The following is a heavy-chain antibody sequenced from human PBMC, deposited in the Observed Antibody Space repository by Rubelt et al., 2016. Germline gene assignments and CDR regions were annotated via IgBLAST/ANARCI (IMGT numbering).Heavy chain of an antibody. D-gene: IGHD6-19*01. J-gene: IGHJ4*02. CDR2: ISYDGTNK. Sequence: QVQLVESGGGVVQPGRSLRLSCAASGFTFSSYAMHWVRQAPGKGLEWVAVISYDGTNKYYADSVKGRFTISRDNSKNTLYLQMNSLGAEDTAVYYCASSSGWYFDYWGQGTLVTVSS. CDR1: GFTFSSYA. CDR3: ASSSGWYFDY. V-gene: IGHV3-30*04.